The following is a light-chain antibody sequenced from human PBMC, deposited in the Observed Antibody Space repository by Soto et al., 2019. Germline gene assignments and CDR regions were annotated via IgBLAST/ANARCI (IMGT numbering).Light chain of an antibody. CDR2: AAS. Sequence: EIVMTQSPGTLSVSPGERATLSCRASQSVSNDLAWIQQRPGQPPRLLIYAASTRATGIPARFSSSGSGTDFTLTISRLQPEDFAVYSCQHYNVWPRTFVQGTKVEIK. CDR1: QSVSND. V-gene: IGKV3-15*01. CDR3: QHYNVWPRT. J-gene: IGKJ1*01.